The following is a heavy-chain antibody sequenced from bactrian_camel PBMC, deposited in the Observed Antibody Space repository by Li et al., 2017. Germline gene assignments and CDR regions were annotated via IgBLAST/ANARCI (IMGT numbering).Heavy chain of an antibody. CDR2: VYSDGTNT. J-gene: IGHJ4*01. D-gene: IGHD3*01. CDR3: AADHDLRLRTVLGAKGTYNY. Sequence: VQLVESGGGLVQPGGSLRLSCAASGLTASTYYMSWVRQAPGKGLEWVSSVYSDGTNTYYADSVKGRFTTSRDNAKNTVYLQMNSLQSEDTALYYCAADHDLRLRTVLGAKGTYNYWGQGTQVTVS. CDR1: GLTASTYY. V-gene: IGHV3-2*01.